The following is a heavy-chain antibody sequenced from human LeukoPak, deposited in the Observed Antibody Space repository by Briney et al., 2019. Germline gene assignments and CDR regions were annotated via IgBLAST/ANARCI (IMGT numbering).Heavy chain of an antibody. CDR1: GGSISSYY. J-gene: IGHJ5*02. D-gene: IGHD3-9*01. CDR3: ARLNHYDILTGYYSNWFDP. V-gene: IGHV4-59*08. CDR2: IYYSGST. Sequence: SETLSLTCTVSGGSISSYYWSWIRQPPGKGLEWIGYIYYSGSTSYNPSLKSRVTISVDTSKNQFSLKLSSVTAADTAVYYCARLNHYDILTGYYSNWFDPWGQGTLVTVSS.